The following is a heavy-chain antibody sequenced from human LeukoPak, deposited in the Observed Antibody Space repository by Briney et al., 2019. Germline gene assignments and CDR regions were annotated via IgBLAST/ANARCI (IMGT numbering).Heavy chain of an antibody. CDR2: ISGGGGVT. Sequence: GGSLRLSCAASGFSFSTYAMTWVRQAPGKGLEWVSGISGGGGVTYYADSMKGRFTISRDNSKNTLYLHMNSLRGDDTAVYYCAKMNSGGFPYYFDYWGQGTLVTVSS. D-gene: IGHD1-26*01. J-gene: IGHJ4*02. V-gene: IGHV3-23*01. CDR3: AKMNSGGFPYYFDY. CDR1: GFSFSTYA.